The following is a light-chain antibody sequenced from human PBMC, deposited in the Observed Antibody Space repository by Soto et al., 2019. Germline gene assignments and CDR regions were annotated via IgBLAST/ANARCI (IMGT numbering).Light chain of an antibody. CDR3: QSYDSSLRVV. CDR1: SSNIGAGYD. CDR2: GNS. V-gene: IGLV1-40*01. Sequence: QSVLTQPPSVSGAPGQRVTISCTGSSSNIGAGYDVHWYQQLPGTAPKLLIYGNSNRPSGVPDRFSGSKSGTSASLAITGLLAEDEADYYCQSYDSSLRVVFGGGTKVTVL. J-gene: IGLJ2*01.